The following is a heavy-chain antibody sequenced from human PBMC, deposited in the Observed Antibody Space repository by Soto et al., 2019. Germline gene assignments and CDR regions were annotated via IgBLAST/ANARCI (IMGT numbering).Heavy chain of an antibody. Sequence: QVQLQQSGPGLVKPSQTLSLTCAISGDSVSSNSVAWDWIRQSPSRGLEWLGRTFYRSKWHNEYAESVKSRMTISPDTSKNQFSLHLSSVTPEDTAVYYCARQQSRLFAYWGQGILVSVSP. CDR2: TFYRSKWHN. D-gene: IGHD4-4*01. J-gene: IGHJ4*02. CDR3: ARQQSRLFAY. V-gene: IGHV6-1*01. CDR1: GDSVSSNSVA.